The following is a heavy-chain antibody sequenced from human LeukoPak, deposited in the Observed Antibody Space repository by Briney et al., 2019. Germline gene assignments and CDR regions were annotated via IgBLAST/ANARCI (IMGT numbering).Heavy chain of an antibody. CDR1: GFTFSSYG. V-gene: IGHV3-30*18. J-gene: IGHJ4*02. CDR2: ISYDGSNK. Sequence: PGGSLRLSCAASGFTFSSYGMHWVRQAPGKGLEWVAVISYDGSNKYYADSVKGRFTISRDNSKNTLYLQMNSLRAEDTAVYYCAKDILPRDYGDYAGVVWGQGTLSPSPQ. CDR3: AKDILPRDYGDYAGVV. D-gene: IGHD4-17*01.